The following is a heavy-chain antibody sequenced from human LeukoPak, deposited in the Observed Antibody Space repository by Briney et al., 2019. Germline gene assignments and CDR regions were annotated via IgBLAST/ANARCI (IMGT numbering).Heavy chain of an antibody. Sequence: SGGSLRLSCAASGFTFSSYAMSWVRQAPGKGLECISSFSGSGGSTYYADSVKGRFTISRDNSKNTLYLQMNSLRAEDTAVYYCAIEVTMVRGVIDYWGQGTLVTVSS. V-gene: IGHV3-23*01. CDR1: GFTFSSYA. CDR2: FSGSGGST. D-gene: IGHD3-10*01. J-gene: IGHJ4*02. CDR3: AIEVTMVRGVIDY.